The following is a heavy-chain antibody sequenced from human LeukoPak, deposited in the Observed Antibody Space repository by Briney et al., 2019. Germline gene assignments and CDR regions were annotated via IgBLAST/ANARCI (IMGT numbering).Heavy chain of an antibody. Sequence: PGGSLRLSCAASGFTFSNSWMTWVRQTPGKRLEWVANINPDGSGQEYGDSVNGRFTVSRDNAKRILDLQMNSLRAEDTAAYYCAIDPYGDYFGAFDIWGQGTVVTVSS. V-gene: IGHV3-7*01. J-gene: IGHJ3*02. D-gene: IGHD4-17*01. CDR1: GFTFSNSW. CDR2: INPDGSGQ. CDR3: AIDPYGDYFGAFDI.